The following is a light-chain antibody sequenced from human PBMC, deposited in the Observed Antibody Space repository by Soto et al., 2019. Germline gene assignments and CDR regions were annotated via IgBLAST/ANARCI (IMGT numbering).Light chain of an antibody. J-gene: IGLJ2*01. CDR3: CSYEGSYTCEVV. CDR1: SSDVGGYNY. Sequence: QSALTQPRSVSGSPGQSVTISCTGTSSDVGGYNYVSWYQQHPGKAPKFVIYDVTKRPSGVPDRFSGSKSGNTASLTISGGQAEDEDDYYYCSYEGSYTCEVVFGGGTKLTVL. V-gene: IGLV2-11*01. CDR2: DVT.